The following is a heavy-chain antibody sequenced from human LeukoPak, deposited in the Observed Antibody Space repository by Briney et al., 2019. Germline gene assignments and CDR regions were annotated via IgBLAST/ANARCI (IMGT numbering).Heavy chain of an antibody. D-gene: IGHD3-10*01. CDR3: ARDQGLGGLYYYGSGSYHY. CDR2: LNPNIGGT. Sequence: ASVKVSCKTSGYTFTNYYVHWVRQAPGQGLEWMGWLNPNIGGTNYAQKFQGRVTMTRDTSISTAYMELSRLRSDDTAVYYCARDQGLGGLYYYGSGSYHYWGQGTLVTVSS. J-gene: IGHJ4*02. V-gene: IGHV1-2*02. CDR1: GYTFTNYY.